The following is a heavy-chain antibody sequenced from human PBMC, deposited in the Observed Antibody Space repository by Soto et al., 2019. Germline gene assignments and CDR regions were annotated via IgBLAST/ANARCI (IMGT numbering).Heavy chain of an antibody. CDR1: GYAFTSYY. CDR2: IHPSGGST. Sequence: QVQLVQSGAEVKKPGASVELSCKASGYAFTSYYVHWVRQAPGQGLEWMGIIHPSGGSTTYAQTFRGRVIMSRDTATSTVYMELRRLTSEDTAVYFWARDALFGSGSYVTGWLDSWGQGTLVTVSS. CDR3: ARDALFGSGSYVTGWLDS. V-gene: IGHV1-46*03. J-gene: IGHJ5*01. D-gene: IGHD3-10*01.